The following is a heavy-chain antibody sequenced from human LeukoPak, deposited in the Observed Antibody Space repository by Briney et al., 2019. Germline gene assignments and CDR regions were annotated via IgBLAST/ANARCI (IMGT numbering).Heavy chain of an antibody. D-gene: IGHD3-10*01. J-gene: IGHJ4*02. Sequence: GGSPGLSCAASGFPFSSYGMHCVRPGPGKGLEWVTFIHSDGSNKYYADSVKGRFPISRDNSKNTLYLQMSSLRAEDTAVYYCAKMVWVGESTNDYWGQGTLVTVSS. V-gene: IGHV3-30*02. CDR2: IHSDGSNK. CDR1: GFPFSSYG. CDR3: AKMVWVGESTNDY.